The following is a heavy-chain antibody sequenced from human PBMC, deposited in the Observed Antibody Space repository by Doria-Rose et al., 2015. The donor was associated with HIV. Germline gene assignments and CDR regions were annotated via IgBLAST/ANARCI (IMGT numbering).Heavy chain of an antibody. J-gene: IGHJ4*02. V-gene: IGHV2-26*01. D-gene: IGHD6-13*01. Sequence: QITLKESGPVLVKPTETLTLTCTVSGVSLSSPGMGVSWIRQPPGKALEWLAKNFSDDHRSYKTSLKSRLTISRGTSKSQVVLTMTDMDPVDTATYYCARIKSSRWYHKYYFDFWGQGTLVVVSA. CDR3: ARIKSSRWYHKYYFDF. CDR1: GVSLSSPGMG. CDR2: NFSDDHR.